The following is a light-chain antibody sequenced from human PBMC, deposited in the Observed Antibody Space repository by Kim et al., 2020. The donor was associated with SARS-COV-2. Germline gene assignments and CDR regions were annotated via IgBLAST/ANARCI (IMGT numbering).Light chain of an antibody. J-gene: IGKJ1*01. CDR2: AAS. Sequence: DIQMTQSPSSLSASVGDGVTITCRASQDIANYLAWYQQKPGKVPKLLVYAASALKSGVPSLFSGRRSGTDFTLTISNLQPEDVATYYCQKYDSAPWTFGQGTKVDIK. CDR1: QDIANY. V-gene: IGKV1-27*01. CDR3: QKYDSAPWT.